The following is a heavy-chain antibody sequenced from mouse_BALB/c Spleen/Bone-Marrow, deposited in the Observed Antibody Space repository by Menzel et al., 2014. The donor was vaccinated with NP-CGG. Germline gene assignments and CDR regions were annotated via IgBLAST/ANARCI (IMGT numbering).Heavy chain of an antibody. CDR1: GFTFSNYW. Sequence: EVQGVESGGGLVQPGGSMKLSCVASGFTFSNYWMNWVRQSPEKGLDWVAEIRLKSNNYATHYAESVKGRFTISRDDSKSSVYLQMNNLRAEDTGICYCTTGFAYWGQGTLVTVSA. CDR3: TTGFAY. CDR2: IRLKSNNYAT. J-gene: IGHJ3*01. V-gene: IGHV6-6*02.